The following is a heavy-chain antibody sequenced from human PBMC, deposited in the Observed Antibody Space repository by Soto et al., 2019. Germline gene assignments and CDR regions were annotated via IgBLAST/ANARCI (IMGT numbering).Heavy chain of an antibody. D-gene: IGHD3-10*01. Sequence: SETLSLTCTVSGGSISSYYWSWIRQPPGKGLEWIGYIYYSGSTNYNPSLKSRVTISVDTSKNQFSLKLSSVTAADTAVYYCARGLWFGETYYYYYMDVWGKGTTVTVSS. J-gene: IGHJ6*03. V-gene: IGHV4-59*01. CDR1: GGSISSYY. CDR2: IYYSGST. CDR3: ARGLWFGETYYYYYMDV.